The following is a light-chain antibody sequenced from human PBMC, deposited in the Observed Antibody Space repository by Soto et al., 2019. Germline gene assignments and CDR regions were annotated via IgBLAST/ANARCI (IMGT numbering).Light chain of an antibody. CDR1: QSVSSN. CDR3: QQYDNWPPIT. V-gene: IGKV3-15*01. CDR2: GAS. J-gene: IGKJ5*01. Sequence: EVVMTHSPATLSVCPWERATLSCRASQSVSSNLAWYQQKHGQAPRLLIYGASARATGIPARFSGSGSGTEFTLTISSLQSEDFAVYYCQQYDNWPPITFGQGTRLEIK.